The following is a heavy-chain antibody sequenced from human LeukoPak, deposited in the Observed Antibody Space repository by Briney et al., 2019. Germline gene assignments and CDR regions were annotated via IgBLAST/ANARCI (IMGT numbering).Heavy chain of an antibody. Sequence: SETPSLTCTVSGGSISSGGFYWSWIRQFPGKGLEWIGYIYYSGSTYYNPSLKSRFTISVDTSQNQFSLKVSSVTAADTAVYYCARGGDYGDLRYFDYWGQGTLVTVSS. V-gene: IGHV4-31*03. CDR1: GGSISSGGFY. D-gene: IGHD4-17*01. CDR3: ARGGDYGDLRYFDY. CDR2: IYYSGST. J-gene: IGHJ4*02.